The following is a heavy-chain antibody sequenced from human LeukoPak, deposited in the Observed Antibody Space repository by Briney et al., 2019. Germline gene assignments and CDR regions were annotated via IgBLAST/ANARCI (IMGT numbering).Heavy chain of an antibody. V-gene: IGHV3-7*01. Sequence: GGSLRLSCAASGFTFSSYWMSWVRQAPGKGLEWVANIKQDGSEKYYVDSVKGRFTISRDNAKNSLYLQMNSLRAEDTAVYYCARARYSSSYYFDYRGQGTLVTVSS. CDR1: GFTFSSYW. CDR2: IKQDGSEK. J-gene: IGHJ4*02. CDR3: ARARYSSSYYFDY. D-gene: IGHD6-6*01.